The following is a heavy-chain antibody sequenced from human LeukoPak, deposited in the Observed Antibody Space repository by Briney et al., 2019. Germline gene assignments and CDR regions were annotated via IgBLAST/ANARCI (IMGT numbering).Heavy chain of an antibody. CDR1: GFTFNTHG. Sequence: GGSLRLSCAASGFTFNTHGMHWVRQAPGKGLQWVALITSDGRNKYYADSVKGRFTISRDNSKNTLYMEMNGLRAEDTAVYYCAKRGFCSGGCCYSYNMHIWGQGTTVTVSS. D-gene: IGHD2-15*01. CDR2: ITSDGRNK. J-gene: IGHJ6*02. CDR3: AKRGFCSGGCCYSYNMHI. V-gene: IGHV3-30*18.